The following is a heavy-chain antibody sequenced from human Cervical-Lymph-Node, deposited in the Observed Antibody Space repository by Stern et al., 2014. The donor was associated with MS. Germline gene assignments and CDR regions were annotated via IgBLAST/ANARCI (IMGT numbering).Heavy chain of an antibody. J-gene: IGHJ6*02. Sequence: VQLVQSGSEGKKPGASVKVSCKASGYTFNGYYMHWARQAPGQGLEWMGWINPNSGGTNYAQKFQGWVPMTRDTSISTAYMELSRLRSDDTAVYYCARAPPYSSPPHYYYYYGMDVWGQGTTVTVSS. V-gene: IGHV1-2*04. D-gene: IGHD5-18*01. CDR1: GYTFNGYY. CDR3: ARAPPYSSPPHYYYYYGMDV. CDR2: INPNSGGT.